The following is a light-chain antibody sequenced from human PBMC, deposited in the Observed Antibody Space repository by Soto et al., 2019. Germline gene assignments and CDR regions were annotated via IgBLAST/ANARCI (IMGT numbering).Light chain of an antibody. Sequence: QSVLTQPPSVSGAPGQSVTISCTGSSSNIGAGYAVHWYQQLPGTAPKLLIYGNNNRPSGVPDRFSGSKSGTSASLAIPGLQAEDEADYYCQSDDTNLRSRGVVFGGGTQLTVL. CDR2: GNN. CDR3: QSDDTNLRSRGVV. V-gene: IGLV1-40*01. J-gene: IGLJ2*01. CDR1: SSNIGAGYA.